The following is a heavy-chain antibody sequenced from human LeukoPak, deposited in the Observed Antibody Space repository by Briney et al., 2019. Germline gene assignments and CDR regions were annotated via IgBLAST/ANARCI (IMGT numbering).Heavy chain of an antibody. D-gene: IGHD4-17*01. CDR3: ARDYGDYNYYYYYGMDV. CDR1: GYTFTSYG. J-gene: IGHJ6*02. Sequence: ASVKVSCKASGYTFTSYGISWVRQAPGQGLEWMGWISAYNGNTNYAQKLQSRVTMTTDTSTSTAYMELRSLRSDDTAVYYCARDYGDYNYYYYYGMDVWGQGTTVTVSS. V-gene: IGHV1-18*01. CDR2: ISAYNGNT.